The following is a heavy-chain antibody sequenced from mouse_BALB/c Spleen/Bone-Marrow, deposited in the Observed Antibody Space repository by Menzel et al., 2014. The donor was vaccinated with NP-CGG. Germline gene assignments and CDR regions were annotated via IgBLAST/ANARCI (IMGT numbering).Heavy chain of an antibody. V-gene: IGHV14-3*02. CDR1: GFNIKDTY. J-gene: IGHJ3*01. D-gene: IGHD1-1*01. Sequence: VQLQQSGAELVKPGASVMLSCTASGFNIKDTYMHWVKQRPEQGLEWIGRIDPANGNTKYDPKFQGKATITADTSSNTAYLQLSSLTSEDTAVYYCASYYYGRAWFAYWGQGTLVTVSA. CDR3: ASYYYGRAWFAY. CDR2: IDPANGNT.